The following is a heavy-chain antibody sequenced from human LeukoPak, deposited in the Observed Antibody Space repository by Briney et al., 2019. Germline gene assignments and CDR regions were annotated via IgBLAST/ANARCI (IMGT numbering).Heavy chain of an antibody. CDR1: GYTFTGYY. J-gene: IGHJ5*02. V-gene: IGHV1-2*02. Sequence: ASVKVSCKASGYTFTGYYMHWVRQAPGQGLEWMGWINPNSGGTNYAQKFQGRVTMTRDTSISTAYMELSRLRSDDTAVYYCARDLGVVAPLGFDPWGQGTLVTVS. CDR2: INPNSGGT. CDR3: ARDLGVVAPLGFDP. D-gene: IGHD3-16*01.